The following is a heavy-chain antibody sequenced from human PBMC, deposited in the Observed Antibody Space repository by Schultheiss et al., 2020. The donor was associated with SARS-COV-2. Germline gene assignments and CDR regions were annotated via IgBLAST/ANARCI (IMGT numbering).Heavy chain of an antibody. J-gene: IGHJ4*02. V-gene: IGHV4-39*01. Sequence: SETLSLTCTVSGGSISSSSYYWSWIRQHPGKGLEWIGEINHSGSTNYNPSLKSRVTISVDTSKNQFSLKLSSVTAADTAVYYCARHSSSSSYFDFWGRGILVTVSS. CDR3: ARHSSSSSYFDF. CDR2: INHSGST. CDR1: GGSISSSSYY. D-gene: IGHD6-6*01.